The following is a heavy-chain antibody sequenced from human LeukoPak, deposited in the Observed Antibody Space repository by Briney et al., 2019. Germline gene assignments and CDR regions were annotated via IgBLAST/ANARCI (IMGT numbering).Heavy chain of an antibody. CDR2: INQDGSEL. V-gene: IGHV3-7*04. J-gene: IGHJ4*02. CDR3: ARYGALDY. CDR1: GFTLSRYW. Sequence: GGSLRLSCAASGFTLSRYWMTWVRQAPGKGLQWVANINQDGSELYYVDSVKGRFTISRDNAKNSAYLQMNSLRAEDTAVYYCARYGALDYWGQGTLVTVSS. D-gene: IGHD4-17*01.